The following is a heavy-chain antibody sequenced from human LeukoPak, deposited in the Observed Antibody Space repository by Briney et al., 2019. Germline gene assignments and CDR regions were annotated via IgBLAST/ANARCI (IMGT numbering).Heavy chain of an antibody. CDR2: ITPMLGIV. CDR1: GGTFSSNA. CDR3: ARGGGSYELTDY. D-gene: IGHD1-26*01. V-gene: IGHV1-69*10. J-gene: IGHJ4*02. Sequence: EASVKVSCKASGGTFSSNALNWVRQAPGQGLEWMGGITPMLGIVNYAQKFQDRVTISADKSTSTAYMELSSLRSEDTAVYYCARGGGSYELTDYWGQGTLVTVSS.